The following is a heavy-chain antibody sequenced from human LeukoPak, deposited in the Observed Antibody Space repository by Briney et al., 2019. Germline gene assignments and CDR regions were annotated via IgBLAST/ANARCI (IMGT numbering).Heavy chain of an antibody. V-gene: IGHV3-9*03. Sequence: GGSLRLSCAASGFTFDDYAMHWVRQAPGKCLEWVSGISWNSGSIGYADSVKGRFTISRDNAKNSLYLQMNSLRAEDMALYYCAKDMVRHSSGYYSFDYWGQGTLVTVSS. CDR1: GFTFDDYA. D-gene: IGHD3-22*01. J-gene: IGHJ4*02. CDR2: ISWNSGSI. CDR3: AKDMVRHSSGYYSFDY.